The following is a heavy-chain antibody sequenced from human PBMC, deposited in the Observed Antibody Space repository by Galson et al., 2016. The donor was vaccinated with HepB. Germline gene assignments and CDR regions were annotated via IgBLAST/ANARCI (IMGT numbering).Heavy chain of an antibody. D-gene: IGHD3-9*01. CDR3: SHRRNEILPGYSSPGGFDP. V-gene: IGHV2-5*01. Sequence: PALVKPTQTLTLTCTFSGFSLSTSGVGVGWIRQSPGKALEWLALIYWNDDKRYSPSLKSRLTITKDTSKNLVVLTMTNMDPVDTATHFCSHRRNEILPGYSSPGGFDPWGPGTLVTVSS. J-gene: IGHJ5*02. CDR1: GFSLSTSGVG. CDR2: IYWNDDK.